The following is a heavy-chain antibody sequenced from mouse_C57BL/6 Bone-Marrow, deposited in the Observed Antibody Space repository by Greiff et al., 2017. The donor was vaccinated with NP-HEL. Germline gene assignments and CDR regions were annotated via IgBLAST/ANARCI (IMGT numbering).Heavy chain of an antibody. V-gene: IGHV1-74*01. CDR3: AIYTYYYAMDY. CDR2: IHPSDSDN. CDR1: GYTFTSYW. J-gene: IGHJ4*01. Sequence: QVQLQQPGAELVKPGASVKVSCKASGYTFTSYWMHWVKQRPGQGLEWIGRIHPSDSDNNYNQKFKGKATLTVDKSSSTAYMQLSSLTSEDSAVYYCAIYTYYYAMDYWGQGTSVTVSS.